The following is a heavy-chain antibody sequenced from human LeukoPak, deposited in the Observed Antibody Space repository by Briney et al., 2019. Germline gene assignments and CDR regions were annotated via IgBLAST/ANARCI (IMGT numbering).Heavy chain of an antibody. V-gene: IGHV4-30-4*01. J-gene: IGHJ3*02. CDR1: GGSISSGDYY. CDR3: ARETYYYDSSDAFDI. Sequence: SETLSLTCTVSGGSISSGDYYWSWIRQPPGKGLEWIGYIYYSGSTYYNPSLKSRVTISVDTSKNQFSLKLSSVTAADTAVYYCARETYYYDSSDAFDIWSQGTMVTVSS. D-gene: IGHD3-22*01. CDR2: IYYSGST.